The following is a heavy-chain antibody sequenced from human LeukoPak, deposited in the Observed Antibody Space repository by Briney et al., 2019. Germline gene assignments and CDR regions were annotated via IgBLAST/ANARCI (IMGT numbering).Heavy chain of an antibody. CDR2: ISSNGGST. D-gene: IGHD6-19*01. Sequence: GGSLRLSCSASGFTFSGYAMYWVRQAPGKGLEYVSTISSNGGSTYYADSVKGRFTISRDNSKNTLFPRMSSLRAEDTAVYYCVKNAIYTSGWYGGYFDYWGQGTLVTVSS. CDR3: VKNAIYTSGWYGGYFDY. CDR1: GFTFSGYA. J-gene: IGHJ4*02. V-gene: IGHV3-64D*09.